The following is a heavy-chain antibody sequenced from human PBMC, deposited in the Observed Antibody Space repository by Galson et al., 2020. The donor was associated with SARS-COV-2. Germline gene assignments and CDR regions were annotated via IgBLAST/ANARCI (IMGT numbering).Heavy chain of an antibody. D-gene: IGHD2-2*02. Sequence: SETLSLTCTVSGGSISSSSYYWGWIRQPPGKGLEWIGSIYYSGSTYYNPSLKSRVTISVDTSKNQFSLKLSSVTAADTAVYYCARDLFSVPAAIFTSTQGNWFDPWGQGTLVTVSS. CDR2: IYYSGST. J-gene: IGHJ5*02. CDR1: GGSISSSSYY. CDR3: ARDLFSVPAAIFTSTQGNWFDP. V-gene: IGHV4-39*07.